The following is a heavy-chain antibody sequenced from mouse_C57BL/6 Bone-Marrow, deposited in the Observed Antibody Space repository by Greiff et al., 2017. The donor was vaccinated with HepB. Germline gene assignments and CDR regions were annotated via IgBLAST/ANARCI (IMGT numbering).Heavy chain of an antibody. CDR1: GYTFTSYW. V-gene: IGHV1-59*01. J-gene: IGHJ1*03. D-gene: IGHD2-5*01. CDR3: ARENYSNSHWYFDV. Sequence: VKLQQPGAELVRPGTSVKLSCKASGYTFTSYWMHWVKQRPGQGLEWIGVIDPSDSYTNYNQKFKGKATLTVDTSSSTAYMQLSSLTSEDSAVYYCARENYSNSHWYFDVWGTGTTVTVSS. CDR2: IDPSDSYT.